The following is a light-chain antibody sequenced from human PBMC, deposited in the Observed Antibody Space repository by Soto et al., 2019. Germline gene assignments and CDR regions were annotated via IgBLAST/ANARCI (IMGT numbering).Light chain of an antibody. J-gene: IGLJ1*01. CDR2: DVS. Sequence: QSALAQPASVSGSPGQSITISCTGTSSDVGSYNYVSWYQQHPGKAPKLMIYDVSNRPSGVSNRFSGSKSGNTASLTISGLQAEDEADYYCSSDTSTTPPVFGPGTRSPS. CDR1: SSDVGSYNY. CDR3: SSDTSTTPPV. V-gene: IGLV2-14*03.